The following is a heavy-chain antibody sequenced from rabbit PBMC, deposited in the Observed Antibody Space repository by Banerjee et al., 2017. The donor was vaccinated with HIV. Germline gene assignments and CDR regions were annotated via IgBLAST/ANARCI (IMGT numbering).Heavy chain of an antibody. CDR1: RFSFSRNYW. V-gene: IGHV1S45*01. CDR3: ARSAYAGYGYATVFGL. J-gene: IGHJ4*01. CDR2: IYADSSGST. Sequence: QEQLEESGGDLVKPEGSLTLTCTASRFSFSRNYWICWVRQAPGKGLEWIACIYADSSGSTYYANWAKGRFTISKTSSTTVTLQMTSLTAADTATYFCARSAYAGYGYATVFGLWGPGTLVTVS. D-gene: IGHD6-1*01.